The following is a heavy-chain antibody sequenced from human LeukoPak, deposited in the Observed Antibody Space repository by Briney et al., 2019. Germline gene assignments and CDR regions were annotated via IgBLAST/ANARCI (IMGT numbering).Heavy chain of an antibody. CDR3: ASYDEYYYDSSGPQFDY. CDR1: GGTFGSYA. V-gene: IGHV1-69*13. CDR2: IIPIFGTA. D-gene: IGHD3-22*01. Sequence: SVKVSCKASGGTFGSYAISWVRQAPGQGLEWMGGIIPIFGTANYAQKFQGRVTITADESTSTAYMELSSLRSEDTAVYYCASYDEYYYDSSGPQFDYWGQGTLVTVSS. J-gene: IGHJ4*02.